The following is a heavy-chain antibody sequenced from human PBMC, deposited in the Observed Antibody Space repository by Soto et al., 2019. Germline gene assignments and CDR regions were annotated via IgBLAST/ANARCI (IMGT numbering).Heavy chain of an antibody. Sequence: ASVKVSCKASGYTFTGYYMHWVRQAPGQGLEWMGWINPNSGGTNYAQKFQGRVTMTRDTSISTAYMELSRLRSDDTAVYYCAXNLRTRFSYHYYYGMDVWGQGTTVTVSS. J-gene: IGHJ6*02. D-gene: IGHD4-17*01. CDR1: GYTFTGYY. V-gene: IGHV1-2*02. CDR2: INPNSGGT. CDR3: AXNLRTRFSYHYYYGMDV.